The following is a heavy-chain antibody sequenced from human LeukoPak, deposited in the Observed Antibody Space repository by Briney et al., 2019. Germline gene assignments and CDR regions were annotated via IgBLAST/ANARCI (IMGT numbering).Heavy chain of an antibody. Sequence: ASVKVSCKTSGYDFKTSGISWVRQAPGQGLEWMGWISTYKGNTNYAQKFQSRVTMTTDTSTSTAYMELRSLRSDDTAVYYCARDIDMVVRDWGQGTLVAVSS. V-gene: IGHV1-18*01. CDR1: GYDFKTSG. CDR2: ISTYKGNT. D-gene: IGHD2-15*01. CDR3: ARDIDMVVRD. J-gene: IGHJ4*02.